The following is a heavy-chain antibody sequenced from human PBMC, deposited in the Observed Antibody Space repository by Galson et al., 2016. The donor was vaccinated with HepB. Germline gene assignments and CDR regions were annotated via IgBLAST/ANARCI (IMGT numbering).Heavy chain of an antibody. CDR1: GGSISSSNYY. Sequence: ETLSLTCTVSGGSISSSNYYWGWIRQPPGKGLEWIGSIFYSGSTYYNPSLKSRVTISVDTSKNQFSLKLSSVTAADTAMYYCARDDLDCSSTSCANNWFDPWGQGTLVTVSS. V-gene: IGHV4-39*07. CDR2: IFYSGST. D-gene: IGHD2-2*01. CDR3: ARDDLDCSSTSCANNWFDP. J-gene: IGHJ5*02.